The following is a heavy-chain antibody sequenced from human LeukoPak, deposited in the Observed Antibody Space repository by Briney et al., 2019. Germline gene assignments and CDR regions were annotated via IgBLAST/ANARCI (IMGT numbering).Heavy chain of an antibody. V-gene: IGHV4-31*02. J-gene: IGHJ4*02. CDR3: ARAQRYYDSSGYYFLY. Sequence: YSSGSTYYNPSLKSRVTISVDTSKNQFSLKLSSVTAADTAVYYCARAQRYYDSSGYYFLYWGQGTLVTVSS. CDR2: YSSGST. D-gene: IGHD3-22*01.